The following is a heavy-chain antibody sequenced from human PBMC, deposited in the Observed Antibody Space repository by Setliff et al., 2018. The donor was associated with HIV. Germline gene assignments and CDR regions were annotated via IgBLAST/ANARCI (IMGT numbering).Heavy chain of an antibody. Sequence: PSETLSLTCTVSGGSISTTSSYWGWIRQSPGKGLEWIANIYYRGNAYYNPSLKSRVTISVDTSKSQFSLNVKSMTAADTAIYYCARRGSSWYSHWFDPWGQGTLVTVSS. CDR2: IYYRGNA. V-gene: IGHV4-39*01. CDR1: GGSISTTSSY. D-gene: IGHD6-13*01. J-gene: IGHJ5*02. CDR3: ARRGSSWYSHWFDP.